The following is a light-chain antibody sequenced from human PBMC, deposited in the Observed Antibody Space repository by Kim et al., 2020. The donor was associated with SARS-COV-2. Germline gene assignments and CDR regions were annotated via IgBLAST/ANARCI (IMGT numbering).Light chain of an antibody. V-gene: IGLV1-40*01. J-gene: IGLJ2*01. CDR1: TSTIGTGQH. Sequence: QRVTISGTRSTSTIGTGQHVLWYQQLPGTAPKPFLYANRKRPSGVPDRCSGYKSGTSASLAITGLQAEDEADYYCQSYDSSLSAVVFGGGTQLTVL. CDR3: QSYDSSLSAVV. CDR2: ANR.